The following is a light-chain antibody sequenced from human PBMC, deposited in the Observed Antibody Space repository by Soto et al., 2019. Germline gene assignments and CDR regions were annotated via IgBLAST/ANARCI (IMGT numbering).Light chain of an antibody. CDR2: TAS. V-gene: IGKV1-39*01. J-gene: IGKJ4*01. CDR3: QQSYSTPLT. CDR1: QTITTW. Sequence: DIPMTQSPSTLSASFGDRLSITCWASQTITTWLAWYQQKPGKAPNLLMYTASNLQSGVPSRFSGSGSGTDFTLTISSLQPEDFATYYCQQSYSTPLTFGGGTKVDIK.